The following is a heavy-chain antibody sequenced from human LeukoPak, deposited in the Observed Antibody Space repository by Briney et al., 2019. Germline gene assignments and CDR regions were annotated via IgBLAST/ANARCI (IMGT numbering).Heavy chain of an antibody. V-gene: IGHV4-34*01. CDR2: INHSGST. Sequence: SETLSLTCAVYGGSFSGYYWSWIRQSPGKGLESIGEINHSGSTNYNPSLKSRVTISVDTSKNQFSLKLSSVTAADPAVSYCARRLGVLRYFGYWGQGTLVTVSS. CDR3: ARRLGVLRYFGY. CDR1: GGSFSGYY. D-gene: IGHD3-9*01. J-gene: IGHJ4*02.